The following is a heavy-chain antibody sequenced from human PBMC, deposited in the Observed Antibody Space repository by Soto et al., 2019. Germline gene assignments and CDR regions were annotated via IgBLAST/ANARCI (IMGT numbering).Heavy chain of an antibody. CDR2: ISGDSGSI. Sequence: GSLRLSCAASGFTFSNYAMSWVRQAPGKGLEWVSAISGDSGSIYYADSVKGRFTISRDNSKNSLYLQMNSLRADDTAVYYCAIPSGLKVTRPDYWGKGTLVTVSS. D-gene: IGHD6-6*01. CDR3: AIPSGLKVTRPDY. J-gene: IGHJ4*02. V-gene: IGHV3-23*01. CDR1: GFTFSNYA.